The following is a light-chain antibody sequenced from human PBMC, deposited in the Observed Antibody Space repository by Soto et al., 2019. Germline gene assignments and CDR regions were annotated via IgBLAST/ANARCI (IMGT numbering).Light chain of an antibody. CDR1: QSISSW. J-gene: IGKJ1*01. CDR2: DAS. CDR3: QQYNRT. Sequence: ITMTQYRSTLSACVLSRPPITCRASQSISSWLAWYQQKPGKAPNLLIYDASSLESGVPSRFSGSGSGTEFTLTISSLQPDDSATYYCQQYNRTFGQGTKVDI. V-gene: IGKV1-5*01.